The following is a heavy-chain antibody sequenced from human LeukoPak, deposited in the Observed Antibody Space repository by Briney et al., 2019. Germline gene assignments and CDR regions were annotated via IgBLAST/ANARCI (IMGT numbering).Heavy chain of an antibody. D-gene: IGHD3-10*01. J-gene: IGHJ4*02. CDR3: ARYYGSGSPPFDY. CDR2: ISDSSSYI. V-gene: IGHV3-21*01. Sequence: GGSLRLSCAASGFTFNTYAMNWVRQAPGKGLEGVSSISDSSSYIYYADSVKGRFTISRDNAKNSLYLQMNSLRAEHTAVYYCARYYGSGSPPFDYWGQGTLVTVSS. CDR1: GFTFNTYA.